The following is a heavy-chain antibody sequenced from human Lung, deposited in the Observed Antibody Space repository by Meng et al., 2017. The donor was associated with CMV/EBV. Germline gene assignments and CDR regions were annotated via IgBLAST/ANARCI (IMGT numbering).Heavy chain of an antibody. V-gene: IGHV3-20*04. J-gene: IGHJ4*02. D-gene: IGHD2-2*01. CDR1: GFTFDDYG. CDR2: SNWNGGNT. CDR3: AREPWFSTSSGGEY. Sequence: GGSXRLXCAASGFTFDDYGMSWVRQVPGKGLEWVSGSNWNGGNTGYAAAVKGRFTIFRDNAKNSLTLQMKSLRAEDTALYYCAREPWFSTSSGGEYWGQGVXVIVSS.